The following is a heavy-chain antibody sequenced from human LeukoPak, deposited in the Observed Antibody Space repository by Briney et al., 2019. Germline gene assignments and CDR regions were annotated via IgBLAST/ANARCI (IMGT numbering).Heavy chain of an antibody. CDR3: ARSLPYSSSWYLDYYYYGMDV. D-gene: IGHD6-13*01. CDR2: ISGSGGST. V-gene: IGHV3-23*01. Sequence: GGSLRLSCAASGFTFSSYAMSWVRQAPGKGLEWVSAISGSGGSTYYADSVKGRFTISRDNSKNTLYLQMNSLRAEDTAVYYCARSLPYSSSWYLDYYYYGMDVWGQGTTVTVSS. J-gene: IGHJ6*02. CDR1: GFTFSSYA.